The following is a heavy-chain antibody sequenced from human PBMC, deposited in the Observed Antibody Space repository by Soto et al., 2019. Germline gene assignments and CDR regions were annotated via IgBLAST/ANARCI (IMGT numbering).Heavy chain of an antibody. Sequence: GGSLRLSCEASGFTFSKFGIHWVRQAPGKGLEWVAVASYDGSFKYYADSVKGRFTISRDNSKNTLYLQMNSLRPEDTALYYCAKDSDQLLFDYYYYGMDVWGQGTTVTVSS. CDR2: ASYDGSFK. D-gene: IGHD2-2*01. CDR3: AKDSDQLLFDYYYYGMDV. J-gene: IGHJ6*02. CDR1: GFTFSKFG. V-gene: IGHV3-30*18.